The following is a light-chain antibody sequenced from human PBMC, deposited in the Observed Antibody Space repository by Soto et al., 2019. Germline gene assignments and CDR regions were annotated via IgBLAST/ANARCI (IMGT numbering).Light chain of an antibody. CDR2: SNN. CDR3: AAWDDSLDGQL. V-gene: IGLV1-44*01. J-gene: IGLJ1*01. CDR1: SSNIGGNT. Sequence: QLVLTQPPSASGTPGQRVTISCSGSSSNIGGNTVNWYQQLPGTAPKLLIYSNNQRPSGVPDRFSGSKSGASASLAISGLLSEDEADYYCAAWDDSLDGQLFGTGTKVTVL.